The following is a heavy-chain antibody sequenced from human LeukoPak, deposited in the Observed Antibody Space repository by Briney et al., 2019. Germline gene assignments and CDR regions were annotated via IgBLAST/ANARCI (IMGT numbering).Heavy chain of an antibody. CDR3: ARDLAGFEEPRYYYYMDV. V-gene: IGHV3-66*02. CDR2: IYSDDRA. Sequence: GGSLRLSCVASGFTVNRNVMSWVRQAPGKGMEWVSLIYSDDRAFYADSVKGRFTISRNRSKNTLFLQMSSLKPEDTAIYYCARDLAGFEEPRYYYYMDVWGKGTTVTVSS. J-gene: IGHJ6*03. CDR1: GFTVNRNV. D-gene: IGHD1-14*01.